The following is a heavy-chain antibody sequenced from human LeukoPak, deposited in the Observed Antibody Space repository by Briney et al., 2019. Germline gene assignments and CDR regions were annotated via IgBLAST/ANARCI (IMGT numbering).Heavy chain of an antibody. D-gene: IGHD3-22*01. CDR2: IYTSGST. V-gene: IGHV4-61*02. CDR1: GDSMSGRNYY. J-gene: IGHJ5*01. CDR3: ARDRYYYDSSGFDF. Sequence: PSETLSLTCTVSGDSMSGRNYYWSWIRQPAGKGLEWIGRIYTSGSTNYNPSLKSRVTISVDTSKNQFSLKLSSVTAADTAVYYCARDRYYYDSSGFDFWGQGTLVTVSS.